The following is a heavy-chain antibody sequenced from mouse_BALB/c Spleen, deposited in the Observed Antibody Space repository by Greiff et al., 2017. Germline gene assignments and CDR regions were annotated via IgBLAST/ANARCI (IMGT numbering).Heavy chain of an antibody. D-gene: IGHD2-1*01. V-gene: IGHV1-69*02. J-gene: IGHJ4*01. CDR2: IDPSDSYT. Sequence: QVHVKQPGAELVKPGASVKLSCKASGYTFTSYWMHWVKQRPGQGLEWIGEIDPSDSYTNYNQKFKGKATLTVDKSSSTAYMQLSSLTSEDSAVYYCARHYGTHYAMDYWGQGTSVTVSS. CDR3: ARHYGTHYAMDY. CDR1: GYTFTSYW.